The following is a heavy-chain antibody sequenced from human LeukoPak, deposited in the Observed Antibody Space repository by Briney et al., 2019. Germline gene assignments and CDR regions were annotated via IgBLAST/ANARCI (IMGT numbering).Heavy chain of an antibody. CDR1: GFTFSSYG. CDR3: AKESSSSAYYYYYMDV. J-gene: IGHJ6*03. Sequence: GGSLRLSCAASGFTFSSYGMHWVRQAPGKGLEWVAFIRYDGSNKYYADSVKGRFTISRDNSKNTLYLQMNSLRAEDTAVYYCAKESSSSAYYYYYMDVWGKGTTVTVSS. CDR2: IRYDGSNK. D-gene: IGHD6-6*01. V-gene: IGHV3-30*02.